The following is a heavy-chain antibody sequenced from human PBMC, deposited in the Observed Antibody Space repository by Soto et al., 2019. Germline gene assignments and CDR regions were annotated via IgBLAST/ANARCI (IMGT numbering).Heavy chain of an antibody. CDR1: GFTFSSYA. D-gene: IGHD4-4*01. V-gene: IGHV3-23*01. Sequence: GGSLRLSCAASGFTFSSYAMSWVRQAPGKGLEWVSAISGSGGSTYYADSVKGRFTISRDNSKNTLYLQMNSLRAEDTAVYYCAKFPLNPDYMEDFDYWGQGTLVTVSS. CDR3: AKFPLNPDYMEDFDY. CDR2: ISGSGGST. J-gene: IGHJ4*02.